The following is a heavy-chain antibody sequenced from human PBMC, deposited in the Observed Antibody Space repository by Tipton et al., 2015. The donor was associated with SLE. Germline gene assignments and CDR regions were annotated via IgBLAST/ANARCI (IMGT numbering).Heavy chain of an antibody. CDR1: GGSISSYY. J-gene: IGHJ4*02. CDR3: ARDCEYSSSCPD. V-gene: IGHV4-59*01. D-gene: IGHD6-13*01. Sequence: LRLSCTVSGGSISSYYWSWIRQPPGKGLEWIGYIYYSGSTNYNPSLKSRVTISVDTSKNQFSLKLSSVTAADTAVYYCARDCEYSSSCPDWGQGTLVTVSS. CDR2: IYYSGST.